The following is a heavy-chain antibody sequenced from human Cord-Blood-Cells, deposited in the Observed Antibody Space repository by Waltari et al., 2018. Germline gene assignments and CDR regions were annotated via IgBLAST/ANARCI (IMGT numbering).Heavy chain of an antibody. J-gene: IGHJ2*01. CDR3: ATTRGPSSYWYFDL. V-gene: IGHV1-24*01. CDR2: FDPEDGET. Sequence: QVQLVQSGAEVKTPGPSEKVSCKVSGYTLTDLSMHGVRQAPGKGLEWMGGFDPEDGETIYAQKFQGRVTMTEDTSTDTAYMELSSLRSEDTAVYYCATTRGPSSYWYFDLWGRGTLVTVSS. D-gene: IGHD2-2*01. CDR1: GYTLTDLS.